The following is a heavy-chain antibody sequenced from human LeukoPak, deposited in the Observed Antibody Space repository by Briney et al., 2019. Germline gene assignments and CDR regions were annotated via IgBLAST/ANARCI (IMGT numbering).Heavy chain of an antibody. CDR2: ISNDGGDK. Sequence: PGGSLRLSCSASGFTFSSYAMNWVRQAPGKGLEWVSLISNDGGDKYYTDSVRGRFTISRDNAKNTLYLQMNSLRAEDTAVYYCARSAADAFDYWGQGTLVTVSS. J-gene: IGHJ4*02. CDR1: GFTFSSYA. V-gene: IGHV3-30-3*01. CDR3: ARSAADAFDY.